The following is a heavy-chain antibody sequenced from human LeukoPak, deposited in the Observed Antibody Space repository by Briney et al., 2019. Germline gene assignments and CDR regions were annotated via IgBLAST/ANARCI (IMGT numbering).Heavy chain of an antibody. CDR2: IYYSGST. CDR1: SDSITNYY. D-gene: IGHD6-19*01. J-gene: IGHJ5*02. CDR3: ARMYSSGPVEAPSSFDP. Sequence: SETLSLTCSVSSDSITNYYWGWIRQPPGKGLEWIGSIYYSGSTYYNPSLKSRVTISVDTSKNQFSLRLSSVTAADTAVYYCARMYSSGPVEAPSSFDPWGQGTLVTVSS. V-gene: IGHV4-39*07.